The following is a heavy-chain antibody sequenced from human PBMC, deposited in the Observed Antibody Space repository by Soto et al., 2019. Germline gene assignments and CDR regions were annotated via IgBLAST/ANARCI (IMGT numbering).Heavy chain of an antibody. V-gene: IGHV1-24*01. CDR2: FDPEDGET. D-gene: IGHD3-22*01. CDR1: GYTLTELS. CDR3: ATDSSGYNDAFDI. Sequence: GSVKVSCKVSGYTLTELSMHWVRQAPGKGLEWMGGFDPEDGETIYAQKFQVRVTMTEDTSTDTAYMELSSLRSEDTAVYYCATDSSGYNDAFDIWGQGTMVTVSS. J-gene: IGHJ3*02.